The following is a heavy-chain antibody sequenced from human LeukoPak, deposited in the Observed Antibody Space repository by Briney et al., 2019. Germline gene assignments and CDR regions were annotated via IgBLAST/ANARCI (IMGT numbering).Heavy chain of an antibody. CDR3: ARSVRDTAMVLSDAFDI. CDR2: ISAYNGNT. V-gene: IGHV1-18*01. J-gene: IGHJ3*02. D-gene: IGHD5-18*01. CDR1: GYTFTSYG. Sequence: GASVKVSCKASGYTFTSYGISWVRQAPGQGLEWMGWISAYNGNTNYAQKLQGRVTMTTDTSTSTAYMELRSLRSDDTAVYYCARSVRDTAMVLSDAFDIWGQGTMVTVSS.